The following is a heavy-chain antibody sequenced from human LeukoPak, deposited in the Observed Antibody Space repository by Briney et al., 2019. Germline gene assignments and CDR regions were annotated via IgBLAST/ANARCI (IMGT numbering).Heavy chain of an antibody. D-gene: IGHD3-22*01. CDR3: ARDAVTYYYDSSGYFTYFDY. CDR2: IIPIFGTA. Sequence: GASVKVSCKASGGTFSSYAISWVRQAPGQGLEWMGRIIPIFGTANYAQKFQGRVTITTDESTGTAYMGLSSLRSEDTAVYYCARDAVTYYYDSSGYFTYFDYWGQGTLVTVSS. V-gene: IGHV1-69*05. CDR1: GGTFSSYA. J-gene: IGHJ4*02.